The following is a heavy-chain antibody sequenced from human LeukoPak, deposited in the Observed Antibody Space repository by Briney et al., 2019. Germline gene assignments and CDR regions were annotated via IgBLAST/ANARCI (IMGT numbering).Heavy chain of an antibody. J-gene: IGHJ6*03. D-gene: IGHD6-19*01. CDR1: GGSISSYY. CDR3: ARVTRIAVAGTQPYYMDV. Sequence: SETLSLTCTVSGGSISSYYWSWIRQPAGKGLEWIGRIYTSGSTNYNPSLKSRVTMSVDTSKNQFSLKLSSVTAADTAVYYCARVTRIAVAGTQPYYMDVWGKGTTVTVSS. CDR2: IYTSGST. V-gene: IGHV4-4*07.